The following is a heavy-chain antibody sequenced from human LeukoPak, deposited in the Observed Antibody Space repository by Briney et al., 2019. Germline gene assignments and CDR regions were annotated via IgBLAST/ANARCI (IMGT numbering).Heavy chain of an antibody. CDR2: IYPGDSDT. V-gene: IGHV5-51*01. Sequence: GESLKISCKGSGYTFTSYWIAWVRQMPGKGLEWMGIIYPGDSDTRYSPSFQGQVTISADKSISTAYLQWSSLKASDTAMYYCARVGYCSSTSCYGWRYFDYWGQGTLVTVSS. CDR1: GYTFTSYW. CDR3: ARVGYCSSTSCYGWRYFDY. D-gene: IGHD2-2*01. J-gene: IGHJ4*02.